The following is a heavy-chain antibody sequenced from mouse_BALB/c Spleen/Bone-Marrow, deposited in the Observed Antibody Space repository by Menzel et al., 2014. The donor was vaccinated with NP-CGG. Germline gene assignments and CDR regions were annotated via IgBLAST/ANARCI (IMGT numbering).Heavy chain of an antibody. CDR1: GYTFSSYW. V-gene: IGHV1-9*01. CDR3: ARWHYGDYYYAMDY. D-gene: IGHD2-13*01. Sequence: VQLQQSGAELMKPGASVKISRKATGYTFSSYWLEWVIQRPGHGLEWIGEILPGSGSFNYNEKFKGKATFTADTSSNIAYMQLSSLTSEDSAVYYCARWHYGDYYYAMDYWGQGTSVTVSS. J-gene: IGHJ4*01. CDR2: ILPGSGSF.